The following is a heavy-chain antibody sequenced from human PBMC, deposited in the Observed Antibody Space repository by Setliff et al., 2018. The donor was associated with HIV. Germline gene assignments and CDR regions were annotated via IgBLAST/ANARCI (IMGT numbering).Heavy chain of an antibody. CDR3: ARDYYDSSGYYNDPGY. Sequence: WVRQTPGQGLEWMGGIIPIFGTPTYSQKFQGRVTITTDGSTSTAYMELSSLRSEDTAVYYCARDYYDSSGYYNDPGYWGQGTLVTVSS. V-gene: IGHV1-69*05. CDR2: IIPIFGTP. J-gene: IGHJ4*02. D-gene: IGHD3-22*01.